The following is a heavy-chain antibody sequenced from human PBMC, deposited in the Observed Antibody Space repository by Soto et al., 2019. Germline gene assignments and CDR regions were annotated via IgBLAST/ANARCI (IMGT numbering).Heavy chain of an antibody. Sequence: ETLSLTCAVYGGSFSGYYWSWIRQPPGKGLEWIGEINHSGSTNYNPSLKSRVTISVDTSKNQFSLKLSSVTAADTAVYYCASQTMVRGVMGYWGQGTLVTVSS. D-gene: IGHD3-10*01. CDR1: GGSFSGYY. CDR2: INHSGST. CDR3: ASQTMVRGVMGY. V-gene: IGHV4-34*01. J-gene: IGHJ4*02.